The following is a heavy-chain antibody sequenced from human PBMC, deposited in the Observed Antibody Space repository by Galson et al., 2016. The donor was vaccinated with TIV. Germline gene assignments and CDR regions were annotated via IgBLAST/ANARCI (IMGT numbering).Heavy chain of an antibody. CDR1: GGTLNNYA. CDR3: ARDFPCGGACYFFDD. Sequence: SVKVSCKASGGTLNNYAINWVRQAPGHGPEWMGGVLPISGSTNFAQNFQGRVTITTDKFTGTVYMELSSLRSGDTAVYFCARDFPCGGACYFFDDWGQGTLVTVSS. D-gene: IGHD2-21*02. V-gene: IGHV1-69*05. J-gene: IGHJ4*02. CDR2: VLPISGST.